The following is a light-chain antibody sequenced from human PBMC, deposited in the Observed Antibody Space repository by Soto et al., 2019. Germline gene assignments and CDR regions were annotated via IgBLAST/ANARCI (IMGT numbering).Light chain of an antibody. J-gene: IGKJ5*01. Sequence: EIVMTQSPATLSVSPGERATLSCRASQSVSSNLAWYQQKPGQAPRLLIYGASTRATGIPARFSDSGSGTEFTHTISSLQSEDFAVYYCQQYNKLPPITFGQGTRLEI. CDR3: QQYNKLPPIT. CDR2: GAS. V-gene: IGKV3-15*01. CDR1: QSVSSN.